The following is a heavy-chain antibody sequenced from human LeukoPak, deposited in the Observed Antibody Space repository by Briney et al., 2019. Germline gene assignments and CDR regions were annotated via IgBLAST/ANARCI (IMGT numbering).Heavy chain of an antibody. CDR3: ARGPGYCSSTSCYRFDP. Sequence: PSETLSLTCTVSGYSISSGYYWSWIRQPPGKGLEWIGEINHSGSTNYNPSLKSRVTISVDTSKNQFSLKLSSVTAADTAVYYCARGPGYCSSTSCYRFDPWGQGTLVTVSS. CDR2: INHSGST. V-gene: IGHV4-38-2*02. J-gene: IGHJ5*02. D-gene: IGHD2-2*01. CDR1: GYSISSGYY.